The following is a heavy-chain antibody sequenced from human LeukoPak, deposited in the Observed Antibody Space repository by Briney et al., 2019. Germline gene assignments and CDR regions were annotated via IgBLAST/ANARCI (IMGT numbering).Heavy chain of an antibody. CDR3: ARGHHDIVVVVAAAFDY. V-gene: IGHV3-48*04. D-gene: IGHD2-15*01. J-gene: IGHJ4*02. CDR2: ISSSSSTI. CDR1: GFTFSSYS. Sequence: PGGSLRLSCAASGFTFSSYSMNWVRQAPGKGLEWVSYISSSSSTIYYADSVRGRFTISRDNAKNSLYLQMNSLRAEDTAVYYCARGHHDIVVVVAAAFDYWGQGTLVTVSS.